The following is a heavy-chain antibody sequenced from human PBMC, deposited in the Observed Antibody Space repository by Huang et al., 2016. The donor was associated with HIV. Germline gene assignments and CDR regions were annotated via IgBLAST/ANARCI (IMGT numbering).Heavy chain of an antibody. CDR3: ARHAGSSRRYYFDY. D-gene: IGHD6-13*01. CDR1: GGSINSRSYY. Sequence: QVQLQESGPGLVTPSETLSLTCIVSGGSINSRSYYWGWIRQPPGRGLGWSGSMYSSGSTYYTPSLKSRVTMSVDTSKNEFSLKLRSVTAADTALYYCARHAGSSRRYYFDYWGRGILVTVSS. J-gene: IGHJ4*02. V-gene: IGHV4-39*01. CDR2: MYSSGST.